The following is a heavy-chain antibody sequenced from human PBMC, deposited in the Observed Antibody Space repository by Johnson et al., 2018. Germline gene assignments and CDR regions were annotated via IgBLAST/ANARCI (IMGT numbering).Heavy chain of an antibody. CDR1: GFTFSTYG. V-gene: IGHV3-30*03. J-gene: IGHJ3*02. Sequence: QVQLVQSGGGVVQPGRSLRLSCAASGFTFSTYGMHWVRQAPGKGLEWVAVISYDGRNKYYVDSVKGRFTISKDNAKNSLYLQMNSLRAEDTAVYYCARERRRITMIVVVKASHGAFDIWGQGTMVTVSS. CDR2: ISYDGRNK. CDR3: ARERRRITMIVVVKASHGAFDI. D-gene: IGHD3-22*01.